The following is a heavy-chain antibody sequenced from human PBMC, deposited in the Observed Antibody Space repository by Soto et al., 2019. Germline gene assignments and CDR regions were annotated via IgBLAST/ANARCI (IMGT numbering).Heavy chain of an antibody. Sequence: PGGSLRLSCAASGLTSSSYEMNWVRQAPGKGLEWVSYISSSGSTIYYADSVKGRFTIARDNAKNSQYLQMNSLRAEDTAVYYCARVPLRGWAYNWFDPWGQGTLVTVSS. D-gene: IGHD3-10*01. J-gene: IGHJ5*02. CDR2: ISSSGSTI. CDR3: ARVPLRGWAYNWFDP. V-gene: IGHV3-48*03. CDR1: GLTSSSYE.